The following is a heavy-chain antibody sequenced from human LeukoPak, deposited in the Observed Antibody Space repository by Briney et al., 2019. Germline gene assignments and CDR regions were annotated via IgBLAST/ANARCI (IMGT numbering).Heavy chain of an antibody. V-gene: IGHV1-8*01. CDR3: ARARGHYGFWSGSRYLDV. D-gene: IGHD3-3*01. CDR1: GYTFTSYD. Sequence: ASVKVSCKASGYTFTSYDINWVRQATGQGLEWMVWMNPNSGNTGYAQKFQGRVTMTRNTSISTAYMELSSLRSEDTAVYYCARARGHYGFWSGSRYLDVWGKGTTVTVSS. CDR2: MNPNSGNT. J-gene: IGHJ6*03.